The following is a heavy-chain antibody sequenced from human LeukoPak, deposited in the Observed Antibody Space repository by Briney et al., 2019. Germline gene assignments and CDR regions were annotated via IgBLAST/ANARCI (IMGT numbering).Heavy chain of an antibody. Sequence: ASVTVSCKASGYTFTGYCMHWVRQAPGQGLEWMGWISPNSGGTNYAQKFQGRVTMTRDTSISTAYMELSSLRSDDSAVYYCARARHYDSSPFDYWGRGTLVTVSS. CDR2: ISPNSGGT. CDR3: ARARHYDSSPFDY. CDR1: GYTFTGYC. V-gene: IGHV1-2*02. J-gene: IGHJ4*02. D-gene: IGHD3-22*01.